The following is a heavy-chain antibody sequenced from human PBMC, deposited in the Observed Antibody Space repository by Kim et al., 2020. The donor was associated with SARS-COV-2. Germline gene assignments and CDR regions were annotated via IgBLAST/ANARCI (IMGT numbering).Heavy chain of an antibody. CDR3: ARDRRSLLDH. CDR2: T. V-gene: IGHV4-59*01. Sequence: TRYNPSLESRVTISVDTSKTQFSLTLSSVTAMDAAVYYCARDRRSLLDHWGQGTLVAVSS. J-gene: IGHJ4*02.